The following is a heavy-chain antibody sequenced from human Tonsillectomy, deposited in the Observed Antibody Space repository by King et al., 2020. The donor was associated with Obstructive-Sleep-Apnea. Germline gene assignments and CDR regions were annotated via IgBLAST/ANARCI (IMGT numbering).Heavy chain of an antibody. CDR1: EFTFSNYW. CDR2: IKEDGSEK. CDR3: ATYRGPQYTNGWYYFDF. Sequence: DVQLVESGGGLVQPGGSLRLSCAASEFTFSNYWMSWVRQAPGKGLEWVANIKEDGSEKYYVDFVKGRFTISRDNAKNSLYLQMNSLRAEDTAVYYCATYRGPQYTNGWYYFDFWGQGTLVTVSS. J-gene: IGHJ4*02. D-gene: IGHD6-19*01. V-gene: IGHV3-7*03.